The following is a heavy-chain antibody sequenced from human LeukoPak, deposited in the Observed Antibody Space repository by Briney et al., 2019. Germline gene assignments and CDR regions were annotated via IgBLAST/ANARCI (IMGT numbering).Heavy chain of an antibody. Sequence: GGSLRLSCTASGFTFSSYVMHWLRQAPGKGLEWVAFIQYDGSNKYYADSVKGRFTISRDNSKNTLYLQMNSLRAEDTAVYYCAKASAMIVVVSKHFDYWGQGTLVTVSS. V-gene: IGHV3-30*02. D-gene: IGHD3-22*01. J-gene: IGHJ4*02. CDR3: AKASAMIVVVSKHFDY. CDR2: IQYDGSNK. CDR1: GFTFSSYV.